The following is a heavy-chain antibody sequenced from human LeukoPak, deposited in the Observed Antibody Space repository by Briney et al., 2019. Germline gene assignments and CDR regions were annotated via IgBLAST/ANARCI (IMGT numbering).Heavy chain of an antibody. J-gene: IGHJ4*02. D-gene: IGHD3-10*01. CDR3: AVDTNYYGSGSYYGY. CDR2: ISGSGGST. Sequence: GGSLRLSCAASGFTFSSYAMSWVRQAPGKGLEWVSAISGSGGSTYYADSVKGRFTISRDNANNSLYLQMNSLRAADTAVYYCAVDTNYYGSGSYYGYWGQGTLVTVSS. CDR1: GFTFSSYA. V-gene: IGHV3-23*01.